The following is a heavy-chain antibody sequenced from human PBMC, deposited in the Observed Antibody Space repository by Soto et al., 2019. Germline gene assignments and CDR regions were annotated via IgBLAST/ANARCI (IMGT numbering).Heavy chain of an antibody. J-gene: IGHJ4*02. CDR3: ARVARDSSSWYYFDY. CDR1: GYTFTGYY. D-gene: IGHD6-13*01. CDR2: INPNSGGT. V-gene: IGHV1-2*04. Sequence: GASVKVSCKASGYTFTGYYMHWVRQAPGQGLEWMGWINPNSGGTNYAQKFQGWVTMTRDTSISTAYMELSSLRSEDTAVYYCARVARDSSSWYYFDYWGQGTLVTVSS.